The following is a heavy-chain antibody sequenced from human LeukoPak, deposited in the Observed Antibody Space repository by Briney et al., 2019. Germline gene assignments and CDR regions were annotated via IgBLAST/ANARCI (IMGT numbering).Heavy chain of an antibody. V-gene: IGHV3-7*04. CDR3: ARGYGEDYCSAVSCRWYDY. J-gene: IGHJ4*02. CDR1: GFTFSNYW. D-gene: IGHD2-15*01. CDR2: IKQGGNEK. Sequence: GGSLRLSCAASGFTFSNYWMTWVRQAPGNGLEWVANIKQGGNEKYYVDSVKGRFTISRDNAKNPLHLQMNSLRSEDTAVYYCARGYGEDYCSAVSCRWYDYWGQGTLVTVSS.